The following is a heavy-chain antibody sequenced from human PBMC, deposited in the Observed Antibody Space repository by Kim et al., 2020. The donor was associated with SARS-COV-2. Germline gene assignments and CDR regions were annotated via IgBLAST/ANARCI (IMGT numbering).Heavy chain of an antibody. CDR3: AKEGDFWSGYHYSFDY. V-gene: IGHV3-23*01. Sequence: GGSLRLSCAASGFTFNNYAMSWVRQAPGKGLEWVSAINPSGGSTDYADSVKGRFTISRDNSKNTLYLQMNSLRAEDTALYYCAKEGDFWSGYHYSFDYWGQGTLVTVSS. J-gene: IGHJ4*02. CDR2: INPSGGST. D-gene: IGHD3-3*01. CDR1: GFTFNNYA.